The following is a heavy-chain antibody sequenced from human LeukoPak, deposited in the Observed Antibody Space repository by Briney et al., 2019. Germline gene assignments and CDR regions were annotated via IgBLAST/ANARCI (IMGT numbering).Heavy chain of an antibody. CDR3: AKDPVEQQLVRDFDY. CDR2: ISGSGGST. V-gene: IGHV3-23*01. Sequence: GGSLRLSCAASGFTFSSYAMSWVRQAPGKGLEWVSAISGSGGSTYYADSVKGRFTISRDNSKNTLYLQMNSLRAEDTAVYYCAKDPVEQQLVRDFDYWGQGTLVTVSS. D-gene: IGHD6-13*01. J-gene: IGHJ4*02. CDR1: GFTFSSYA.